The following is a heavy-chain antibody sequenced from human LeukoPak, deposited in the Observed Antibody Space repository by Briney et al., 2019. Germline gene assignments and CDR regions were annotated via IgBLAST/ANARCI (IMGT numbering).Heavy chain of an antibody. D-gene: IGHD3-22*01. CDR1: GGSIPDSTYY. CDR2: IFYNGNT. J-gene: IGHJ5*02. CDR3: ARQSSGYYYGWFDP. Sequence: SETLSLTCTVSGGSIPDSTYYWAWIRQPPGKGLEWIATIFYNGNTHYNPSLKSRVTMSVDTVKNQFSLNLNSVTAAGTAVYYCARQSSGYYYGWFDPWGQGTLVTVSS. V-gene: IGHV4-39*01.